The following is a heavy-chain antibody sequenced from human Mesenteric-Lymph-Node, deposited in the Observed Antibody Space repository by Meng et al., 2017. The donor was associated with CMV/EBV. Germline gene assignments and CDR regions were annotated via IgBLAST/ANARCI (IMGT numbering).Heavy chain of an antibody. Sequence: ASVKVSCKASGYTFTGHYMHWVRQAPGQGLEWMGWINPNSGGTNYAQKFQGRVAMTRDTSISTAYMELSRLRSDDTAVFYCARDQRRGDCTSTSCRWGAFDIWGQGTMVTVSS. CDR1: GYTFTGHY. CDR2: INPNSGGT. D-gene: IGHD2-2*01. V-gene: IGHV1-2*02. CDR3: ARDQRRGDCTSTSCRWGAFDI. J-gene: IGHJ3*02.